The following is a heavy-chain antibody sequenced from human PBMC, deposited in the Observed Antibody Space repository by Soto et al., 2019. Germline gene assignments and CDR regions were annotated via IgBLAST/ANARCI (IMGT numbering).Heavy chain of an antibody. V-gene: IGHV4-34*01. D-gene: IGHD3-10*01. CDR2: INHSGST. CDR1: GGSFSGYY. J-gene: IGHJ4*02. CDR3: ASYDTMVRGDN. Sequence: SETLSLTCAVYGGSFSGYYWSWIRQPPGKGLEWIGEINHSGSTNYNPSLKSRVTISVDTSKNQFSLKLSSVTAADTAVYYCASYDTMVRGDNWGQGNLVTVSS.